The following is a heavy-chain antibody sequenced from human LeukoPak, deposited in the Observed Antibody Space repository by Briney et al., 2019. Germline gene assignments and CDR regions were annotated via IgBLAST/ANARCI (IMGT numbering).Heavy chain of an antibody. CDR3: AKDLYDSSVGGAFDI. CDR2: ISWNGGSI. Sequence: PGGSLRLSCAASGFTFDDYAMHWVRQAPGKGLEWVSGISWNGGSIGYADSVKGRFTISRDNAKNFLYLQMNSLRAEDTALYYCAKDLYDSSVGGAFDIWGQGTKVTVSS. J-gene: IGHJ3*02. D-gene: IGHD3-22*01. V-gene: IGHV3-9*01. CDR1: GFTFDDYA.